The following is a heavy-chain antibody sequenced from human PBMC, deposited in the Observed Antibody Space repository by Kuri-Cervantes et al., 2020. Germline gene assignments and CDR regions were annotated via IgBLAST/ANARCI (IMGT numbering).Heavy chain of an antibody. J-gene: IGHJ6*03. V-gene: IGHV3-30*03. CDR1: GFTFSSYG. CDR2: ISYDGSNK. CDR3: ARAPPETYCSSTSCYEYYYYYMDV. Sequence: GESLKISCAASGFTFSSYGMHWVRQAPGKGLEWVAVISYDGSNKYYADSVKGRFTISRDNSKNTLYLQMNSLRAEDTAVYYCARAPPETYCSSTSCYEYYYYYMDVWGKGTTVTVSS. D-gene: IGHD2-2*01.